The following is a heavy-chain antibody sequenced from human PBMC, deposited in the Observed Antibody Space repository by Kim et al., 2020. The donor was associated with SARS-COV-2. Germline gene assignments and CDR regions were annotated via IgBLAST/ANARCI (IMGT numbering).Heavy chain of an antibody. CDR2: QDGSEK. J-gene: IGHJ5*02. V-gene: IGHV3-7*01. Sequence: QDGSEKYYVDSVKGRFTISRDNAKNSLYLQMNSLRAEDTAVYYCVRDGAWGQGTLVTVSS. CDR3: VRDGA.